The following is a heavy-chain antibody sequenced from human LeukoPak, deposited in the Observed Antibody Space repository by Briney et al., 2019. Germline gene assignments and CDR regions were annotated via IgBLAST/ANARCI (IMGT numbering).Heavy chain of an antibody. Sequence: GGSLRLSCEASGFTFRDYQMSWIRQAPGKGLEWISYIHSNPKTIYYADSAKGRFTISRDNAKNSLYLQMNSLRVDDTAVYYCTRSGYGDYDYWGQGTRVTVSS. J-gene: IGHJ4*02. CDR3: TRSGYGDYDY. D-gene: IGHD4-17*01. V-gene: IGHV3-11*01. CDR2: IHSNPKTI. CDR1: GFTFRDYQ.